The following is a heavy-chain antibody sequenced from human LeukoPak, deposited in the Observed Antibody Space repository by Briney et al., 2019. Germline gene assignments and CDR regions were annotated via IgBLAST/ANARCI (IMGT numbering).Heavy chain of an antibody. J-gene: IGHJ5*02. D-gene: IGHD3-3*01. Sequence: GGTLRLSCAASGFTFSSYGMSWVRQAPGKGLEWVAAISGSGDRTYYAEDSVKGRFTISRDNSKNTLFLQMNSLRAEDTAVYYCARGVTIFGVVTALKANNWFDPWGQGTLVTVSS. CDR2: ISGSGDRT. CDR3: ARGVTIFGVVTALKANNWFDP. V-gene: IGHV3-23*01. CDR1: GFTFSSYG.